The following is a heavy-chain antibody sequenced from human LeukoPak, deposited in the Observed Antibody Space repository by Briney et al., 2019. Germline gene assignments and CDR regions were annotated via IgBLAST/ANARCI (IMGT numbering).Heavy chain of an antibody. J-gene: IGHJ4*02. CDR1: GGSISSYY. CDR3: ARFIAAAGFDY. Sequence: PPETLSLTCTVSGGSISSYYWSWIRQPPGKGLEWIGYIYYSGSTNYNPSLKSRVTISVDTSKNQFSLKLSSVTAADTAVYYCARFIAAAGFDYWGQGTLVTVSP. V-gene: IGHV4-59*01. CDR2: IYYSGST. D-gene: IGHD6-13*01.